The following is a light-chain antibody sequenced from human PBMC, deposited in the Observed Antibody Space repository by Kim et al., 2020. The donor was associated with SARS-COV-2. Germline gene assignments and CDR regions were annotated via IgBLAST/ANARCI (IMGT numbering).Light chain of an antibody. CDR2: RHK. Sequence: GPRVAISLSGSSSNIDSTYVSWYQQFPGTAPKLLIYRHKQRPSGVPDRFSGSKSGTSASLAIDGLRSDDEAIYYCAAWDNRVNGPVFGGGTKLTVL. CDR3: AAWDNRVNGPV. V-gene: IGLV1-47*01. J-gene: IGLJ3*02. CDR1: SSNIDSTY.